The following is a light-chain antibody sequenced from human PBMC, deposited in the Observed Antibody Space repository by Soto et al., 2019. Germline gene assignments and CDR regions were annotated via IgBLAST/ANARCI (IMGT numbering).Light chain of an antibody. CDR3: QQYHNWPPLT. CDR2: GAS. CDR1: QSVSSN. Sequence: EIVLTQSPATLSVSPGERATLSCRASQSVSSNLAWYQQKPGQAPRLLIYGASTRATGIPARFSGSVSGTEFTLTISSLQSEDFAVYYCQQYHNWPPLTFGGGTKVEIK. J-gene: IGKJ4*01. V-gene: IGKV3-15*01.